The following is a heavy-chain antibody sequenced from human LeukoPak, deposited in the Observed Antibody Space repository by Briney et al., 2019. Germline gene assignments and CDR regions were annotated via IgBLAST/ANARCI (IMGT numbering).Heavy chain of an antibody. CDR3: ARVVGDSSSSYYYYMDV. V-gene: IGHV4-4*07. CDR1: GCSISSYY. D-gene: IGHD6-6*01. J-gene: IGHJ6*03. CDR2: IYTSGSN. Sequence: SETLSLTCTVSGCSISSYYWSWIRQPAGKGLEWIGRIYTSGSNNYNPSLKSRVTMSVDTSKNQFSLKLSSVTAADTAVYYCARVVGDSSSSYYYYMDVWGKGTTVTVSS.